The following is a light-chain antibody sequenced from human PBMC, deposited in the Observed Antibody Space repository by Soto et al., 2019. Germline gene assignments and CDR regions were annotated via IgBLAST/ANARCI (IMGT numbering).Light chain of an antibody. CDR3: QQYNNWPLT. CDR2: GAS. Sequence: EIVLTQSPGTLSLSPGERATLSCRASQSVSNNYLAWYQQKPGQAPRLLIYGASTRATAIPARFSGSGSGTEFTLTISSLQSEDFAVYYCQQYNNWPLTFGGGTKVDI. CDR1: QSVSNN. V-gene: IGKV3-15*01. J-gene: IGKJ4*01.